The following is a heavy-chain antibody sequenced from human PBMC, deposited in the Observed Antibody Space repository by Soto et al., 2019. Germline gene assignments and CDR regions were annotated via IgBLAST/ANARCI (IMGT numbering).Heavy chain of an antibody. Sequence: PSETLSLTCAVSGGSISSSNWWSWVRQPPGKGLEWIGEIYHSGSTNYNPSLKSRVTISVDTSKNQFSLKLSSVTAADTAVYYCARASGCTNGVCYGKNYYGMDVWGQGTTVTVSS. CDR3: ARASGCTNGVCYGKNYYGMDV. CDR1: GGSISSSNW. CDR2: IYHSGST. J-gene: IGHJ6*02. V-gene: IGHV4-4*02. D-gene: IGHD2-8*01.